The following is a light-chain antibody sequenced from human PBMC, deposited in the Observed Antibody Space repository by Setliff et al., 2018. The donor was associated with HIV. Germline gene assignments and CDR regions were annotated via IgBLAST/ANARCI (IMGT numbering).Light chain of an antibody. CDR3: SSYTSSSTLV. V-gene: IGLV2-14*03. Sequence: QSVLTQPASVSGSPGQSITISCTGTSSDIAIYNFVSWYQHHPGKAPKLIIYDVSNRPSGVSNRFSGSKSGNTASLTISGLQAEDKADYYCSSYTSSSTLVFGTGTKVTVL. CDR1: SSDIAIYNF. J-gene: IGLJ1*01. CDR2: DVS.